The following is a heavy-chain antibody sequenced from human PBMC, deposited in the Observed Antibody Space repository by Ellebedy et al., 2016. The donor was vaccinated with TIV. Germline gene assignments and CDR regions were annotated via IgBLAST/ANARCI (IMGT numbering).Heavy chain of an antibody. CDR2: ITGSGDST. D-gene: IGHD2-8*01. J-gene: IGHJ6*03. V-gene: IGHV3-23*01. Sequence: GGSLRLXXAASGFTFSNYALSWVRQAPGKGLEWVSVITGSGDSTYYADSMKGRFTISRDNSKNTLYLQMNSLRAEDTAVYYCAGGYCINGVCYTGYYYYSMDVWGKGTTVTVSS. CDR3: AGGYCINGVCYTGYYYYSMDV. CDR1: GFTFSNYA.